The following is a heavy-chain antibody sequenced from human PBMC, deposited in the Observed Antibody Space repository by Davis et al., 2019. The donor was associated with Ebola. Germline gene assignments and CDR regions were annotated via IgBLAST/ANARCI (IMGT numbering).Heavy chain of an antibody. Sequence: ASVTVSCKASGYTFTSYGISWVRQAPGQGLEWMGWIRAYNGNTNYAQKLQGRVTMTTDTSTSTAYMELRSLRSDDTAVYYCARDYKDGYPIDDGGQGTLVTVSS. CDR2: IRAYNGNT. V-gene: IGHV1-18*01. D-gene: IGHD5-18*01. CDR1: GYTFTSYG. CDR3: ARDYKDGYPIDD. J-gene: IGHJ4*02.